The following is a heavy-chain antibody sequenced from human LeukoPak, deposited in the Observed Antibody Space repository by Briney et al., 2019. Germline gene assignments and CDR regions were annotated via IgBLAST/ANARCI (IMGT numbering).Heavy chain of an antibody. CDR3: ARQTWSGQQLLQDH. Sequence: SETLSLTCTVSGGSISSSSYYWGWIRQPPGKGLEWIGSIYYSGSTYYNPSPKSRVTISVDTSKNQFSLKLSSVTAADTAFYYCARQTWSGQQLLQDHWGQGTLVTVSS. J-gene: IGHJ4*02. CDR1: GGSISSSSYY. CDR2: IYYSGST. D-gene: IGHD6-13*01. V-gene: IGHV4-39*01.